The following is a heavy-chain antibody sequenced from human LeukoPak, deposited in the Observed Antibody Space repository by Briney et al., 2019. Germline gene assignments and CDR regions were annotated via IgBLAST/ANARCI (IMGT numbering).Heavy chain of an antibody. CDR3: ARGIYGDNYDY. Sequence: GGSLRLSCAASGFTFSSYEMNWVRQAPGKGLEWVSYISSSGSTIYYAESVRGRFTISRDNAKNSLYLQMNSLRAEDTAVYYCARGIYGDNYDYWGQGTLVTVSS. CDR1: GFTFSSYE. V-gene: IGHV3-48*03. J-gene: IGHJ4*02. D-gene: IGHD4-17*01. CDR2: ISSSGSTI.